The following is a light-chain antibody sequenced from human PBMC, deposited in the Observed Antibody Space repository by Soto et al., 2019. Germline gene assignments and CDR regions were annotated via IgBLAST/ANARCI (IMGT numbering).Light chain of an antibody. CDR2: KAS. CDR1: QSISSC. V-gene: IGKV1-5*03. CDR3: QQYNSYPFT. Sequence: DIQMTQSPSTLSASVGDRVTITCRASQSISSCLACYQQQPGKAPKLLIYKASSLESAVPSRFSGSGSGTDFTLTISSLQPDEFATYYCQQYNSYPFTFGPGNKVDIK. J-gene: IGKJ3*01.